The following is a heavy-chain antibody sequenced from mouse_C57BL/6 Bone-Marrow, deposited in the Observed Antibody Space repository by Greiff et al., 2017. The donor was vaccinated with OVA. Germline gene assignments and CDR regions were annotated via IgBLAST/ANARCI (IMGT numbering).Heavy chain of an antibody. J-gene: IGHJ2*01. CDR3: TSYGNLDY. D-gene: IGHD2-1*01. CDR2: IDPENGDT. V-gene: IGHV14-4*01. CDR1: GFNIKDDY. Sequence: VQLQQSGAELVRPGASVKLSCTASGFNIKDDYMHWVKQRPEQGLEWIGWIDPENGDTEYASKFQGQATITADTSSNTAYLQLSSLTSEDTAVYYCTSYGNLDYWGQGTTLTVSS.